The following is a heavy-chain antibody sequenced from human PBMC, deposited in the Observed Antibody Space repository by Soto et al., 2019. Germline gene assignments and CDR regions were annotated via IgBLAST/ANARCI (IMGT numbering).Heavy chain of an antibody. J-gene: IGHJ4*02. D-gene: IGHD2-21*02. CDR1: GGSISSSSYY. CDR3: ARHVRVVVTAAKYYFDY. V-gene: IGHV4-39*01. CDR2: IYYSGST. Sequence: SETLSLTCTVSGGSISSSSYYWGWIRQPPGKGLEWIGSIYYSGSTYYNPSLKSRVTISVDTSKNQFSLKLSSVTAADTAVYYCARHVRVVVTAAKYYFDYWGQGTLVTVSS.